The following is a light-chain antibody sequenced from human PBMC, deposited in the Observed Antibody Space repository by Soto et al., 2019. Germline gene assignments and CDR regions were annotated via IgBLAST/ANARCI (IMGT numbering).Light chain of an antibody. CDR2: DAS. CDR1: QNINDW. J-gene: IGKJ3*01. V-gene: IGKV1-5*01. CDR3: QQYDTFSRFT. Sequence: DIQMTQSPSTLSASVGDRVTITCRASQNINDWLAWYQQKPGKAPNLLSYDASTLESGVPSRFSGSGSGTEFTLTISSLQPADFATYYCQQYDTFSRFTFGPGTKVDLK.